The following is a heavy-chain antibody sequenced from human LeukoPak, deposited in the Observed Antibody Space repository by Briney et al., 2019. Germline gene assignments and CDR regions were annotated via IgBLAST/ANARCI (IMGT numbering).Heavy chain of an antibody. V-gene: IGHV4-59*01. CDR1: GGSISSYY. Sequence: PSETLSLTCTVSGGSISSYYWSWIRQPPGKGLEWIGYIYYSGSTNYNPSLKSRVTISVDTSKNQFSLKLSSVTAADTAVYYCARVPPGDGYNWGDNWFYPWGQGTLVTVSS. CDR3: ARVPPGDGYNWGDNWFYP. J-gene: IGHJ5*02. CDR2: IYYSGST. D-gene: IGHD5-24*01.